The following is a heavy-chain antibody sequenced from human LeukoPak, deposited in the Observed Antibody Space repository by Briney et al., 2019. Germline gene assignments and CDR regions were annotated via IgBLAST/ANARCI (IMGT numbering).Heavy chain of an antibody. CDR2: IYYSGST. CDR1: GYSISSGYY. Sequence: SETLSLTCTVSGYSISSGYYWSWIRQPPGKGLEWIGYIYYSGSTYYNPSLKSRVTISVDTSKNQFSLKLSSVTAADTAVYYCARGKAGTDAFDIWGQGTMVTVSS. D-gene: IGHD6-13*01. CDR3: ARGKAGTDAFDI. V-gene: IGHV4-30-4*01. J-gene: IGHJ3*02.